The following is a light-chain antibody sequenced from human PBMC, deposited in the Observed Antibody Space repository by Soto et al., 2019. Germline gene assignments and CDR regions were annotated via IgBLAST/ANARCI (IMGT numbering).Light chain of an antibody. CDR1: QSVSRTY. CDR2: DAS. CDR3: QQYGSLYT. Sequence: EIVLTQSPGTLSLSPGERATLSCRASQSVSRTYLAWYQQKPGQTPRLLIYDASSRATGIPDRFSGSGSGTDFTLTISRLEPEDFAVYYCQQYGSLYTFGQETKLEIK. V-gene: IGKV3-20*01. J-gene: IGKJ2*01.